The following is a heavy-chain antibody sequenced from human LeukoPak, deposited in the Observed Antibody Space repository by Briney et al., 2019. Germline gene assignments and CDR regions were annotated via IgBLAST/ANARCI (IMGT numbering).Heavy chain of an antibody. J-gene: IGHJ5*02. CDR1: GGTFSRYA. Sequence: SVKVSCKASGGTFSRYAISWVRQAPGQGLEWMGGLIPILGTPDYAQRLQGRVTITADESTTTVYMELSRLRSDDTAVYYCARGAVPAAESYWFDPWGQGTLVTVSS. CDR2: LIPILGTP. CDR3: ARGAVPAAESYWFDP. V-gene: IGHV1-69*13. D-gene: IGHD2-2*01.